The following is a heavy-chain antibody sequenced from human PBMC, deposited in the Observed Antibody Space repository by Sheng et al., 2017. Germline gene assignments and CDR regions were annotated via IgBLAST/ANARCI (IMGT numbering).Heavy chain of an antibody. J-gene: IGHJ4*02. CDR1: GFTFSSYS. Sequence: EVQLVESGGGLVQPGGSLRLSCAASGFTFSSYSMNWVRQAPGKGLEWVSYISSSSSTIYYADSVKGRFTISRDNAKNSLYLQMNSLRAEDTAVYYCARDFGDCSSTSCYESPANDYWGQGTLVTVSS. V-gene: IGHV3-48*01. CDR2: ISSSSSTI. CDR3: ARDFGDCSSTSCYESPANDY. D-gene: IGHD2-2*01.